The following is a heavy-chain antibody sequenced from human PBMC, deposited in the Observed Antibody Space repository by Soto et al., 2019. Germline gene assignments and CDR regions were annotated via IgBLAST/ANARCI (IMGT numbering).Heavy chain of an antibody. CDR3: ASPPRYGDYSDYYYYMDV. CDR1: GFTFSSYA. D-gene: IGHD4-17*01. V-gene: IGHV3-23*01. Sequence: PGGSLRLSCAASGFTFSSYAMSWVRQAPGKGLEWVSAISGSGGSTCYADPVKGRFTISRDNSKNTLYLQMNSLRAEDTAVYYCASPPRYGDYSDYYYYMDVWGKGTTVTVSS. J-gene: IGHJ6*03. CDR2: ISGSGGST.